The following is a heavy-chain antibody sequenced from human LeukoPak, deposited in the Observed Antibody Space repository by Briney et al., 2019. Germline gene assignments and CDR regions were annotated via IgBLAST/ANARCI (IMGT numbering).Heavy chain of an antibody. D-gene: IGHD3-10*01. CDR1: GYTFTDYY. Sequence: ASVKVSCKASGYTFTDYYMHWVRQAPGQGLEWMGWISPNFGGTNYAQKFQGRVTMTRDTSISTAYMELSRLRSDDTAVYYCARAGANYFASGTPWGQGTLVTVSS. J-gene: IGHJ5*02. CDR2: ISPNFGGT. V-gene: IGHV1-2*02. CDR3: ARAGANYFASGTP.